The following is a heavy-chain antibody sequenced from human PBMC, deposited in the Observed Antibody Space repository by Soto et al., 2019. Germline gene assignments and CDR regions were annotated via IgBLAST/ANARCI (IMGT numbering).Heavy chain of an antibody. D-gene: IGHD4-17*01. V-gene: IGHV4-34*01. Sequence: SETLSLTCAVYGGSFSGYYWSWIRQPPGKGLEWIGEINHSGSTNYNPSLKSRVTISVDTSKNQFSLKLSSVTAADTAVYYCARLNYGDFQLYYFDCWG. CDR2: INHSGST. J-gene: IGHJ4*01. CDR1: GGSFSGYY. CDR3: ARLNYGDFQLYYFDC.